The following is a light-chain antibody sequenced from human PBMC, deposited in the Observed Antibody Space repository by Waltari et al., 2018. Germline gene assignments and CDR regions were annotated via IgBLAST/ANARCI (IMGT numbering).Light chain of an antibody. J-gene: IGKJ1*01. V-gene: IGKV3-15*01. Sequence: EIVMTQSPVTLSVSPGERATLSCRASQGVSINLDWYQQKPGQAPRLLSYAASTRAPDVPARFSGSGSGTEFTRTISSLQSEDFAVYYCQHYNNWPPGTTFGQGTKLEIK. CDR1: QGVSIN. CDR2: AAS. CDR3: QHYNNWPPGTT.